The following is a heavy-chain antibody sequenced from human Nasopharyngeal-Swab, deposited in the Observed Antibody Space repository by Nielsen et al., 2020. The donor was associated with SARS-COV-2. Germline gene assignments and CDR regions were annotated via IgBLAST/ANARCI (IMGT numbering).Heavy chain of an antibody. CDR2: INPSGGST. CDR3: ARDEGRGLLTGFLKNWFDP. V-gene: IGHV1-46*01. J-gene: IGHJ5*02. D-gene: IGHD1-26*01. Sequence: ASVKVSCKASGYTFTGYYMHWVRQAPGQGLEWMGRINPSGGSTSYAQKFQGRVTMTRDTSTSTVYMELSSLRSEDTAVYYCARDEGRGLLTGFLKNWFDPWGQGTLVTVSS. CDR1: GYTFTGYY.